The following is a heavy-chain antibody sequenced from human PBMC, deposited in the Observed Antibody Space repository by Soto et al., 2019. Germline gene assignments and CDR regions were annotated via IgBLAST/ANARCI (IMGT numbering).Heavy chain of an antibody. CDR2: VSWNSEIV. CDR3: AKDRGPCSGNKCSSLYYYYGMDV. Sequence: PGGSLRLSCEASGFKFGDYAMHWVRQAPGKGLEWVSGVSWNSEIVGYADSVKGRFTISRDNAKNSLYLEMNSLRTEDTALYYCAKDRGPCSGNKCSSLYYYYGMDVCGQGTTVTVSS. V-gene: IGHV3-9*01. CDR1: GFKFGDYA. J-gene: IGHJ6*02. D-gene: IGHD2-15*01.